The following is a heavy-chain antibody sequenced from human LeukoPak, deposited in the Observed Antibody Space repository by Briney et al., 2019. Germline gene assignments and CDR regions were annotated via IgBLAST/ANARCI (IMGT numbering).Heavy chain of an antibody. CDR3: ATDPLCWSGYPC. J-gene: IGHJ4*02. CDR2: FDPEDGET. Sequence: GASVKVSCKVSGYTLTELSMHWVRQAPGKGLEWMGGFDPEDGETICAQKFQGRVTMTEDTSTDTAYMELNSLRSEDTAVCYCATDPLCWSGYPCWGQGTLVTVSS. CDR1: GYTLTELS. V-gene: IGHV1-24*01. D-gene: IGHD3-3*01.